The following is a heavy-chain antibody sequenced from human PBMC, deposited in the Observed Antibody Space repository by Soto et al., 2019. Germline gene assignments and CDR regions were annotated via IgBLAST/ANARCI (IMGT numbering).Heavy chain of an antibody. CDR2: ISGSGSTI. V-gene: IGHV3-11*01. D-gene: IGHD6-19*01. J-gene: IGHJ3*02. CDR3: ARDRGSSGWRKGNDAFDI. Sequence: GGSLRLSCAASGFTFSDYYMSWIRQAPGKGLEWVSYISGSGSTIYYADSVKGRFTISRDNAKNSLYLQMNSLRAEDTAVYYCARDRGSSGWRKGNDAFDIWGQGTMVTVSS. CDR1: GFTFSDYY.